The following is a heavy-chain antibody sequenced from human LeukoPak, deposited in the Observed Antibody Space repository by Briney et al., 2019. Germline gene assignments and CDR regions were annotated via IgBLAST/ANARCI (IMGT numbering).Heavy chain of an antibody. V-gene: IGHV3-11*01. CDR3: PRDPDYSDT. J-gene: IGHJ5*02. Sequence: PGGSLRLSCTASELTLSDYYINWIRQAPGKGLEWISYIRASGSSIYHADSVKGRFSVSRDNSNNSVFLQIDGVRVEDSAVYFCPRDPDYSDTWGQGTLVTVSP. D-gene: IGHD4-11*01. CDR2: IRASGSSI. CDR1: ELTLSDYY.